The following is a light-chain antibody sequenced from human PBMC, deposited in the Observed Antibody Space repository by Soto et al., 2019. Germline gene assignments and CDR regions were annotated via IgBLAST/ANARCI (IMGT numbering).Light chain of an antibody. J-gene: IGLJ1*01. Sequence: QSALTQPASVSGSPGQSITISCTGTSSDVGAYNFVSWHQQHPGKAPKLMIYNVYDRPSGISYRFSGSKSGNTASLTISGLRGEDEADYYCSAYTGSRTYVFGTGTKLTVL. CDR2: NVY. CDR3: SAYTGSRTYV. CDR1: SSDVGAYNF. V-gene: IGLV2-14*03.